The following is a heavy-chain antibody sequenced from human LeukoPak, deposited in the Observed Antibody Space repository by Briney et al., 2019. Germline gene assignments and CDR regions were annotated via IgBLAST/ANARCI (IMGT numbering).Heavy chain of an antibody. J-gene: IGHJ4*02. V-gene: IGHV4-39*07. D-gene: IGHD5-18*01. CDR2: IYYSGST. CDR1: GGSISSSSYY. Sequence: PSETLSLTCTVSGGSISSSSYYWGWIRQPPGKGLEWIGSIYYSGSTYYNPSLKSRVTISVDTSKNQFSLKLSSVTAADTAVYYCARVQFNTAMATPSPYYFDYWGQGTLVTVSS. CDR3: ARVQFNTAMATPSPYYFDY.